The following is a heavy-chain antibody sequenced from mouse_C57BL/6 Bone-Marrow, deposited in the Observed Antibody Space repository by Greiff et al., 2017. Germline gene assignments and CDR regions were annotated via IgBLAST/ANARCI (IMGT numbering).Heavy chain of an antibody. J-gene: IGHJ3*01. D-gene: IGHD1-1*01. CDR3: ARDGHYGSKFLGFAY. CDR2: ISDGGSYT. Sequence: EVHLVESGGGLVKPGGSLKLSCAASGFTFSSYAMSWVRQTPEKRLEWVATISDGGSYTYYPDNVKGRFTISRDNAKNNLYLQMSHLKSEDTAMYYCARDGHYGSKFLGFAYWGQGTLVTVSA. CDR1: GFTFSSYA. V-gene: IGHV5-4*01.